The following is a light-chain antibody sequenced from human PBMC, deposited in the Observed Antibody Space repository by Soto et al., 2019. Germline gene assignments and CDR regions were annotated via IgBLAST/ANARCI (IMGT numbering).Light chain of an antibody. J-gene: IGLJ2*01. CDR2: DVS. CDR1: SSNLGAYNY. Sequence: QSALAQPPSASGAPGQSVTISCTGTSSNLGAYNYVSWYQQHPGKAPKLIIYDVSQRPSGVPDRFSGSKSGITAFLSVSGLEADDEDDYCCNSFGGGAHVVFGGGTKVTVL. V-gene: IGLV2-8*01. CDR3: NSFGGGAHVV.